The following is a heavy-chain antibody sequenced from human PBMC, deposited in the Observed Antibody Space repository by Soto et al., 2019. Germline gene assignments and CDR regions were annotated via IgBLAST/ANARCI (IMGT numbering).Heavy chain of an antibody. CDR1: GGSISSSNW. V-gene: IGHV4-4*02. CDR3: ARAGVSGSFIDY. D-gene: IGHD3-10*01. Sequence: SETLSLTCAVSGGSISSSNWWSCVRQPPGKGLEWIGEIYHSWSTNYNPSLKSRVTISVDKSKNQFSLKLSSVTAADTAVYYCARAGVSGSFIDYWGKGTLVTYPQ. J-gene: IGHJ4*02. CDR2: IYHSWST.